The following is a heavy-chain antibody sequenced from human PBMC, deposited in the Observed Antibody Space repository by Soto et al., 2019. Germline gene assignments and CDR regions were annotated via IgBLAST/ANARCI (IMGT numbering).Heavy chain of an antibody. V-gene: IGHV5-51*01. CDR2: IYPGDSDT. CDR3: AALEVYCSGGSCLHPIDY. J-gene: IGHJ4*02. D-gene: IGHD2-15*01. Sequence: GESLKISCKGSGYSFTSYWIGWVRQMPGKGLEWMGIIYPGDSDTRYSPSFQGQVTISADKSISTAYLQWSSLKASDTAMYYCAALEVYCSGGSCLHPIDYWGQGTLVTVSS. CDR1: GYSFTSYW.